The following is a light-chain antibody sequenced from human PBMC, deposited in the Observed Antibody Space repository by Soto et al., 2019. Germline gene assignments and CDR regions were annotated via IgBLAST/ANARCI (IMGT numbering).Light chain of an antibody. CDR3: AAWDDSLNGYWV. CDR1: SSNIGSNP. J-gene: IGLJ3*02. Sequence: QSVLTQPPSASGTPGQRVTISCSGSSSNIGSNPVNWYQQLPGTAPKLLIYSNNQRPSGVPGRFSGSKSGTSASLAISGLQSEDEADYYCAAWDDSLNGYWVFGGGTKLTVL. V-gene: IGLV1-44*01. CDR2: SNN.